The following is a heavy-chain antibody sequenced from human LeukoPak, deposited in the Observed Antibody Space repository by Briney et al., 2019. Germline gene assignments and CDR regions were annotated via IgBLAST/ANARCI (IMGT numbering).Heavy chain of an antibody. Sequence: PSEPLSLPCTVLGGSISSYHWGWIRPPPGKGLEWIGYIYYSGSTNYNPSLKSRVTISVDTSKNQFSLKLSSVTAADTAVYYCARSYSSSWYWFDPWGQGTLVTVSS. CDR1: GGSISSYH. D-gene: IGHD6-13*01. CDR3: ARSYSSSWYWFDP. CDR2: IYYSGST. V-gene: IGHV4-59*01. J-gene: IGHJ5*02.